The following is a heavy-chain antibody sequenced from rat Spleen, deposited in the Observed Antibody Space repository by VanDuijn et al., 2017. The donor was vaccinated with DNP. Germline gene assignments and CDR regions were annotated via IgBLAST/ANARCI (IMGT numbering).Heavy chain of an antibody. V-gene: IGHV5-7*01. Sequence: EVQLVESGGGLVQPGRSLKLSCAASGITFSDYNMAWVRQAPKKGLEWVATISYDGKSTDYRDSVKGRFTVSRDNGKSTQYLQMDSLRSEDTATYFCARHEDYSSYIYGFAYWGQGTLVTVSS. CDR3: ARHEDYSSYIYGFAY. D-gene: IGHD1-2*01. CDR2: ISYDGKST. CDR1: GITFSDYN. J-gene: IGHJ3*01.